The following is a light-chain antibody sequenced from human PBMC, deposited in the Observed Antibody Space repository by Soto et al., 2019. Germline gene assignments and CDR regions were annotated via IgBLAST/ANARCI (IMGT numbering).Light chain of an antibody. V-gene: IGKV1-27*01. CDR3: QNYDSATLN. J-gene: IGKJ4*01. CDR2: AAS. Sequence: DIQMTQSPSSLSASVGDRVTITCRASQGINNYLAWYQQKPGKVPKLLIYAASTLQSGVPSRFDGSGSGTDFSLTISSLHSEDVATYLCQNYDSATLNFGGGTKVEI. CDR1: QGINNY.